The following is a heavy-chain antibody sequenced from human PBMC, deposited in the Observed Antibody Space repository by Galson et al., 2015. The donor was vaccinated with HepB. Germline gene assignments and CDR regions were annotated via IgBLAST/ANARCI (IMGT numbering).Heavy chain of an antibody. CDR3: AKSYDSSGYYFPFDY. CDR1: GFTFSSYG. V-gene: IGHV3-30*18. J-gene: IGHJ4*02. CDR2: ISSDGSNK. Sequence: SLRLSCAASGFTFSSYGIHWVRQAPGKGLEWVAVISSDGSNKYYADYVKGRFTISRDNSENTLYLQIDSLRAEDTAVCFCAKSYDSSGYYFPFDYWGQGTLVTVSS. D-gene: IGHD3-22*01.